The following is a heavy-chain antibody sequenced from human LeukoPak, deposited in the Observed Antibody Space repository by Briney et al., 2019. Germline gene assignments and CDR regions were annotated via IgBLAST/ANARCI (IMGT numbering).Heavy chain of an antibody. CDR1: RFIFNTYW. CDR2: IKRDGTEK. J-gene: IGHJ4*02. D-gene: IGHD6-19*01. V-gene: IGHV3-7*04. Sequence: PGGSLRLSCAASRFIFNTYWMSWVRQAPGKGLEWVATIKRDGTEKYYVDPVKGRFTISRDNAKNSLYLQMNSLRAEDTAVYYCARGTIAVAGGDYFDYWGQGTLVTVSS. CDR3: ARGTIAVAGGDYFDY.